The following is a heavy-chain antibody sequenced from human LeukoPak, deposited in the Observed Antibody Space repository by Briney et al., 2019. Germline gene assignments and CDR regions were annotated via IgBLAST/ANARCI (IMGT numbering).Heavy chain of an antibody. D-gene: IGHD5-12*01. CDR3: AKLLGYSGYDYLDY. CDR1: GFTFSSYG. J-gene: IGHJ4*02. V-gene: IGHV3-23*01. Sequence: SGGSLRLSCAASGFTFSSYGMSWVRQAPGKGLEWVSAISGSGGSTYYADSVKGRFTISRDNSKNTLYLQMNSLRAEDTAVYYCAKLLGYSGYDYLDYWGQGTLVTVSS. CDR2: ISGSGGST.